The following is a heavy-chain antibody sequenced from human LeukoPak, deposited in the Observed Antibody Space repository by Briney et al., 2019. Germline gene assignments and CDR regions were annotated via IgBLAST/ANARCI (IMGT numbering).Heavy chain of an antibody. CDR3: ARGPSSYFYMDG. CDR1: GFTFSDYT. V-gene: IGHV3-64*02. CDR2: ITANARSK. J-gene: IGHJ6*03. Sequence: GGSLRLSCAGSGFTFSDYTMHWVGQGPGKGLEYVSAITANARSKYHADSARGRFTISRDNSKDTLYLHMRSLTPEDPAWYYCARGPSSYFYMDGWGKGTTVSICS.